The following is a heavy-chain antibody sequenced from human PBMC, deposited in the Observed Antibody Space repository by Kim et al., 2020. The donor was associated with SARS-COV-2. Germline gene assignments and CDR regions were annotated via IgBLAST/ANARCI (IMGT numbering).Heavy chain of an antibody. CDR2: IYYSGST. J-gene: IGHJ4*02. CDR3: ARLPGGSCFYY. Sequence: SETLSLTCTVSGGSISSSSYYWGWIRQPPGKGLEWIGSIYYSGSTYYNPSLKSRVTISVDTSKNQFSLKLSSVTAADTAVYYCARLPGGSCFYYWGQGTL. CDR1: GGSISSSSYY. D-gene: IGHD5-12*01. V-gene: IGHV4-39*01.